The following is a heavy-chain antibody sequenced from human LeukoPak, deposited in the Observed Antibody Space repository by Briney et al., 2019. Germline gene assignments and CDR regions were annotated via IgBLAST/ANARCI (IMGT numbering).Heavy chain of an antibody. J-gene: IGHJ4*02. CDR2: IYYGGST. Sequence: SETLSLTCTVSGGSISSYYWSWIRQPPGKGLEWIGYIYYGGSTNYNPSLKSRVTISVDTSKNQFSLKLSSVTAADTAVYYCASTIVGAPTNFDYWGQGTLVTVSS. CDR3: ASTIVGAPTNFDY. D-gene: IGHD1-26*01. CDR1: GGSISSYY. V-gene: IGHV4-59*08.